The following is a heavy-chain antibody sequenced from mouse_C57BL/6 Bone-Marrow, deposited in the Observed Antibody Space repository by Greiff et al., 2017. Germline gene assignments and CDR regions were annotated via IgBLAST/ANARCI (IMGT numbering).Heavy chain of an antibody. J-gene: IGHJ4*01. CDR2: ISSGGSYT. V-gene: IGHV5-6*01. CDR1: GFTFSSSG. CDR3: ARKYYAMDY. Sequence: EVKLVESGGDLVKPGGSLKLSCAASGFTFSSSGMSWVRQTPDKRLEWVATISSGGSYTYYPDSLKGRFTISRDNAKNTLYLQMSSLKSEDTAMYYCARKYYAMDYWGQGTSVTVSS.